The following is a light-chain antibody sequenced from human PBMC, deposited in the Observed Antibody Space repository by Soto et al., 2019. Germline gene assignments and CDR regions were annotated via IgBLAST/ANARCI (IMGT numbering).Light chain of an antibody. CDR2: DVS. CDR3: SSYRSGSTLV. CDR1: SSDVGTYNY. Sequence: QSVLTQPASVSGSPGQSITISCTGTSSDVGTYNYVSWHQQHPGKAPKLMIYDVSNRPSGISNRFSGSKSGNTASLTISGLQAEDEADYYCSSYRSGSTLVFGGGTKLTVL. J-gene: IGLJ2*01. V-gene: IGLV2-14*01.